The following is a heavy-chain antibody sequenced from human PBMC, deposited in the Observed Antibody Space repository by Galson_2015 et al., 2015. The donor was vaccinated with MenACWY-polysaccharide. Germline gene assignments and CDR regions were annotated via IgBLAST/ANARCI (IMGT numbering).Heavy chain of an antibody. D-gene: IGHD6-6*01. CDR2: IIPIFGTA. Sequence: SVKVSCKASGGTFSSYAISWVRQAPGQGLEWMGGIIPIFGTANYAQKFQGRVTITADESTSTAYMELSSLRSEDTAVYYCARAKQLVQYYYYGMDVGGQGTTVTVSS. V-gene: IGHV1-69*13. CDR3: ARAKQLVQYYYYGMDV. CDR1: GGTFSSYA. J-gene: IGHJ6*02.